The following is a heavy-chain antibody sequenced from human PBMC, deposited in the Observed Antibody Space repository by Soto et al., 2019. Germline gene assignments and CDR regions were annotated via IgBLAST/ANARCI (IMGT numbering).Heavy chain of an antibody. CDR2: ISAYNGNT. V-gene: IGHV1-18*01. J-gene: IGHJ5*02. CDR3: ARLNPLYCSSTSCRERNWFDP. Sequence: ASVKVSCKASGYTFTSYGISWVRQAPGQGLEWMGWISAYNGNTNYAQKLQGRVTMTTDTSTGTAYMELRSLRSDDTAVYYCARLNPLYCSSTSCRERNWFDPWGQGTLVTVSS. CDR1: GYTFTSYG. D-gene: IGHD2-2*01.